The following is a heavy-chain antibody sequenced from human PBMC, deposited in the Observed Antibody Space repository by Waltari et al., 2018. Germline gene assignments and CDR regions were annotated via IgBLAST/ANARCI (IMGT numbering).Heavy chain of an antibody. D-gene: IGHD3-3*01. CDR1: GFTFSSYG. CDR3: ARQDRFSYYFDY. J-gene: IGHJ4*02. Sequence: QVQLVESGGGVVQPGRSLRLSCAASGFTFSSYGMHWVRQAPGKGLGWVAVIWYDGSNKYYADSVKGRFTISRDNSKNTLYLQMNSLRAEDTAVYYCARQDRFSYYFDYWGQGTLVTVSS. CDR2: IWYDGSNK. V-gene: IGHV3-33*01.